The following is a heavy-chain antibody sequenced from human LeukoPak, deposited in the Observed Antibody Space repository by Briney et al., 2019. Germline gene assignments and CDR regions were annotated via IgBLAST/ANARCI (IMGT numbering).Heavy chain of an antibody. CDR1: GYNFAGYH. J-gene: IGHJ3*02. Sequence: ASVKVSCKASGYNFAGYHIHWVRQAPGQGLEWMGWINPNSGGSNYAQKFQGRVTMTRDTSTSTVYMELSSLRSEDTAVYYCARDQDYGGNPNDAFDIWGQGTMVTVSS. CDR3: ARDQDYGGNPNDAFDI. CDR2: INPNSGGS. V-gene: IGHV1-2*02. D-gene: IGHD4-23*01.